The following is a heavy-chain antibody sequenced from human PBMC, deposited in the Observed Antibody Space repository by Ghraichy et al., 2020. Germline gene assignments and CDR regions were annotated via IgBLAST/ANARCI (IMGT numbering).Heavy chain of an antibody. V-gene: IGHV3-33*05. CDR1: GFTFSSFA. CDR2: ISYDGSDE. CDR3: AREVAPYIESYFEHFY. D-gene: IGHD3-22*01. Sequence: GESLNISCAASGFTFSSFAMHWVRQAPGKGLEWVAGISYDGSDEFYADSVKGRFTISRDNSKNMMYLQVNSLRAEDTAVYYCAREVAPYIESYFEHFYWGQGTLVTVSS. J-gene: IGHJ4*02.